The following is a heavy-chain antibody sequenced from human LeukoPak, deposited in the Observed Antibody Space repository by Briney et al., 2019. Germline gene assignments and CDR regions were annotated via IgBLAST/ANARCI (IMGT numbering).Heavy chain of an antibody. V-gene: IGHV3-23*01. CDR2: LSGSGITT. Sequence: GGSLRLSCAASGFTFSSYSMNWVRQAPGKGLKWVSTLSGSGITTYYADSVKGRFTISRDNSKNTLYLQMNSLRAEDTAVYYCAKGIYSSGWSYFDYWGHGTLVTVSS. J-gene: IGHJ4*01. CDR3: AKGIYSSGWSYFDY. D-gene: IGHD6-19*01. CDR1: GFTFSSYS.